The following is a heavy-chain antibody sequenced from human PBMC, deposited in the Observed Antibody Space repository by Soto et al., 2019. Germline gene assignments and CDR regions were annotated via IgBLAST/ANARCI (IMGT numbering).Heavy chain of an antibody. J-gene: IGHJ4*02. CDR3: ARDPVLQYSSSSFDC. V-gene: IGHV1-46*01. D-gene: IGHD6-6*01. Sequence: ASVKVSCKASGYTFTSYYMHWVRQAPGQGLEWMGIINPSGGSTSYAQKFQGRVTMTRDTSTSTVYMELSSLRSEDTAVYYCARDPVLQYSSSSFDCWGQGTLVTVSS. CDR1: GYTFTSYY. CDR2: INPSGGST.